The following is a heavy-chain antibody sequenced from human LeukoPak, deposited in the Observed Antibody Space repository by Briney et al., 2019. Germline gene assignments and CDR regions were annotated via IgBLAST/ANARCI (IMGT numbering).Heavy chain of an antibody. CDR1: GYTFTGYY. D-gene: IGHD3-10*01. V-gene: IGHV1-2*02. CDR3: AREGTYYYGSYYYYYMDV. Sequence: GASVKVSCKASGYTFTGYYMHWVRQAPGQGLEWMGWINPNSGGTNYAQKFQGRVTMTRDTSISTAYMELSRLRSDDTAVYYCAREGTYYYGSYYYYYMDVWGKGTTVTVSS. CDR2: INPNSGGT. J-gene: IGHJ6*03.